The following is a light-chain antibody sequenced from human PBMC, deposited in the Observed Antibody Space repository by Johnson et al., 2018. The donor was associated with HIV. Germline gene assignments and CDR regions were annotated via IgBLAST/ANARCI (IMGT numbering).Light chain of an antibody. J-gene: IGLJ1*01. CDR1: SSNIGSNY. V-gene: IGLV1-51*02. CDR2: ENN. CDR3: GTCDNSLSAYV. Sequence: QSVLTQPPSVSAAPGREVTISCSGSSSNIGSNYVSWYQQLPGTAPKLLIYENNKRPSGIPDRFSGSKSGTSATLGITGLQTGDEADYYCGTCDNSLSAYVVGTGTKVTGL.